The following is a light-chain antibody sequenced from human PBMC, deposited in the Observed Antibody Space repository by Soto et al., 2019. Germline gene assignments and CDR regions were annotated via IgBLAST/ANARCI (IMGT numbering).Light chain of an antibody. CDR2: DAS. J-gene: IGKJ5*01. CDR1: QRVSSS. Sequence: EIVMTQSPSTLSVSPGERATLSCRASQRVSSSLAWYQQKPGQAPRLLVYDASTRATGVPARLSGSGSGTEFTLTISSLQSEDSAVYYCQQRSNWITFGQGTRLDIK. V-gene: IGKV3-15*01. CDR3: QQRSNWIT.